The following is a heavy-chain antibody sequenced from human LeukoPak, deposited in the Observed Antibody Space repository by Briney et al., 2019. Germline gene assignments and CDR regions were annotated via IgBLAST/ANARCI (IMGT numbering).Heavy chain of an antibody. V-gene: IGHV1-18*04. CDR1: GYAFTSYS. CDR3: ASTQGYSYGSFDY. J-gene: IGHJ4*02. Sequence: ASVKVSCKASGYAFTSYSISWVRHGHGQGLEWMGCTTTYNSNTNYAQKLPGRVTMTTDTSTSKAYMELRSLRSGDTAVYYCASTQGYSYGSFDYWGQGALVTVSS. CDR2: TTTYNSNT. D-gene: IGHD5-18*01.